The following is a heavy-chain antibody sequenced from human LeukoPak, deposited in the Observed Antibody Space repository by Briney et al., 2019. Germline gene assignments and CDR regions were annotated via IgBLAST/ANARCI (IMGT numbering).Heavy chain of an antibody. D-gene: IGHD3-22*01. CDR3: ARDRGYYVFDY. CDR2: VKPDGSEK. Sequence: GGSLRLSCAASGFTFSSYWMTWVRQAPGKGLEWVAHVKPDGSEKSYVDSVKGRFTISRDNAQNSLYLQMNSLRAEDTAVYYCARDRGYYVFDYWGQGTLVTVSS. V-gene: IGHV3-7*01. J-gene: IGHJ4*02. CDR1: GFTFSSYW.